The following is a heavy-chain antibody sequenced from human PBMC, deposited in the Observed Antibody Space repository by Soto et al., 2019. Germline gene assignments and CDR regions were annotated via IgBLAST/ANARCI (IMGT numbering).Heavy chain of an antibody. V-gene: IGHV1-18*01. Sequence: ASVKVSCKASGCTFTSSGISWVRQAPGQGLEWMGWISAYNGNTNYAQKLQGRVTMTTDTSTSTAYMELRSLRSDDTAVYYCARDETDYDFWSGYYRFDPWGQGTLVTVSS. J-gene: IGHJ5*02. D-gene: IGHD3-3*01. CDR3: ARDETDYDFWSGYYRFDP. CDR1: GCTFTSSG. CDR2: ISAYNGNT.